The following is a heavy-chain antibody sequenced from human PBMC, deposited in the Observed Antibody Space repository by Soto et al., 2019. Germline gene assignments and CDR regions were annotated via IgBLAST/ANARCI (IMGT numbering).Heavy chain of an antibody. V-gene: IGHV3-21*01. J-gene: IGHJ4*02. CDR1: GFTFSIYS. Sequence: EVQLVESGGGLVKPGGSLRLSCAASGFTFSIYSMNWVRQAPGKGLEWVSSISPGSENMFYADSVKGRFTISRDNAKNSLYLQMNSLRAEDTAVFYCVRPRGDGTFDYWGQGNLVTVSS. CDR3: VRPRGDGTFDY. D-gene: IGHD1-1*01. CDR2: ISPGSENM.